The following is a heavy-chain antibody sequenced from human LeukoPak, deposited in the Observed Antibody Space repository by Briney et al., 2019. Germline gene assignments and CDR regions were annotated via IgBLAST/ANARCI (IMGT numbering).Heavy chain of an antibody. Sequence: GGSLRLSCAAPGFTFSSYSMNWVRQAPGKGLEWVSYISSSSSTIYYADSVKGRFTISRDNAKNSLYLQMNSLRDEDTAVYYCARVCPCSSWYTFDYWGQGTLVTVSS. CDR1: GFTFSSYS. CDR2: ISSSSSTI. J-gene: IGHJ4*02. V-gene: IGHV3-48*02. CDR3: ARVCPCSSWYTFDY. D-gene: IGHD6-13*01.